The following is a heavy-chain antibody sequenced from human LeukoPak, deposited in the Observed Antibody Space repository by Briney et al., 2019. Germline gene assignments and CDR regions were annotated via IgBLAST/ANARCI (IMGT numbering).Heavy chain of an antibody. J-gene: IGHJ4*02. CDR1: GFTFSSYA. V-gene: IGHV3-23*01. CDR2: ISGSGGST. D-gene: IGHD2-8*01. Sequence: PGGSLRLSCAASGFTFSSYAMSWVRQAPGKGLEWVSDISGSGGSTYYADSVKGRFTISRDNSKNTLYLQMNSLRAEDTAVYYCARDYDDIILMVYAWDYCGQGTLVTVSS. CDR3: ARDYDDIILMVYAWDY.